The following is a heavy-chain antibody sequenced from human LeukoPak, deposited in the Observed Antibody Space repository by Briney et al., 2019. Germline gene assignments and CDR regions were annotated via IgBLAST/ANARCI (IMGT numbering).Heavy chain of an antibody. D-gene: IGHD6-13*01. CDR2: INHSGST. Sequence: SETLSLTCAVYGGSFSGYYWNWIRQPPGKGLEWIGEINHSGSTNYNPSLKSRVTISVDTSKNQFSLKLSSVTAADTAVYYCASGIAPGTVDYWGQGTLVTVSS. CDR3: ASGIAPGTVDY. J-gene: IGHJ4*02. CDR1: GGSFSGYY. V-gene: IGHV4-34*01.